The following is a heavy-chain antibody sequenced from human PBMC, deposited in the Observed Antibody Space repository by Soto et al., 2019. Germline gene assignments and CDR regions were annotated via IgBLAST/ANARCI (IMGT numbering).Heavy chain of an antibody. CDR1: GSTFSVYS. CDR2: IKDDGSEK. D-gene: IGHD3-22*01. CDR3: ARASHWSSGYYHYYYAMDV. V-gene: IGHV3-7*01. J-gene: IGHJ6*02. Sequence: PGGSMRLSCAASGSTFSVYSITWVRQAPGKGLEWVANIKDDGSEKYYVDSVKGRFTISRDNAKNSLYLRMNSLRAEDTAVYYCARASHWSSGYYHYYYAMDVWGQGTTVTVSS.